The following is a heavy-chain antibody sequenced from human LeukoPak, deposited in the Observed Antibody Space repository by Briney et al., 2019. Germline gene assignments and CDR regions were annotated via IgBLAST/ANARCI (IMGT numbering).Heavy chain of an antibody. CDR1: GYTFTGYY. D-gene: IGHD2-2*03. J-gene: IGHJ6*02. CDR2: INPNSGGT. V-gene: IGHV1-2*02. CDR3: ARDLLDIVVVPAAFFPENYYYYGMDV. Sequence: ASVKVSCKASGYTFTGYYMHWVRQAPGQGLEWMGWINPNSGGTNYAQKFQGRVTMTRDTSISTAYMELSRLRSDDTAMYYCARDLLDIVVVPAAFFPENYYYYGMDVWGQGTTVTVSS.